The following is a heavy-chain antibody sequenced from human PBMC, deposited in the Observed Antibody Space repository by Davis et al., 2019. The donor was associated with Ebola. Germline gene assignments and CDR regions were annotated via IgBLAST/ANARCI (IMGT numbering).Heavy chain of an antibody. J-gene: IGHJ4*02. CDR2: IHPKNGDT. V-gene: IGHV1-2*02. CDR1: GYTFIGYW. Sequence: ASVKVSCKASGYTFIGYWIHWVRQAPGQRLELMGGIHPKNGDTKYVQKFQGRVTMTSDTSITTAYMELNSLDSDDTAVYYCARDLGYHANYLAAYWGQGTLVTVSS. CDR3: ARDLGYHANYLAAY. D-gene: IGHD4/OR15-4a*01.